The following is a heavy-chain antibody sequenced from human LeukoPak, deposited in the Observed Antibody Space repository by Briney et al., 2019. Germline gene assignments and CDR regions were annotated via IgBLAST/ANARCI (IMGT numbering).Heavy chain of an antibody. Sequence: PGGSLRLSCAASGFTFSRYGMHWVRQAPGKGLEWVAVIWYDGSNKYYADSLKGRFTISRDNSKNTLYLEMNSLRAEDTAVYYCARLTSSWSIDYWGQGTLVTASS. CDR1: GFTFSRYG. CDR3: ARLTSSWSIDY. J-gene: IGHJ4*02. V-gene: IGHV3-33*01. CDR2: IWYDGSNK. D-gene: IGHD6-13*01.